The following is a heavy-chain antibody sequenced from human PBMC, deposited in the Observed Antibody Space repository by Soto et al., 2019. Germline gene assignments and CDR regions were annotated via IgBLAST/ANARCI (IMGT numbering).Heavy chain of an antibody. Sequence: EGSLRLSFAAPGFTFCSYSLRWVRQAPGEGLEGGSAISGSGGSTYYADSVKGRFTISRDNSKNTLYLQMDSLRAEDTAVYYCAKDSQYYYGSGSLNWGDYYYYMDVWGKGTTVTVSS. CDR3: AKDSQYYYGSGSLNWGDYYYYMDV. CDR2: ISGSGGST. V-gene: IGHV3-23*01. D-gene: IGHD3-10*01. J-gene: IGHJ6*03. CDR1: GFTFCSYS.